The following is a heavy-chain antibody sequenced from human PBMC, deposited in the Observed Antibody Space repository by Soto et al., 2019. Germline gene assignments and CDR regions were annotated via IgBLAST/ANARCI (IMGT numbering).Heavy chain of an antibody. J-gene: IGHJ4*02. CDR3: VRGSSYAPDY. CDR2: INSDESKT. Sequence: GGSLRLSCAASGFTFSGYPMHWVRQAPGKGLVWVSRINSDESKTRYADSVKGRFTVSRDNARNTLYLEMNSLRAEDTAVYYCVRGSSYAPDYWGQGTLVTVSS. V-gene: IGHV3-74*01. CDR1: GFTFSGYP. D-gene: IGHD3-16*01.